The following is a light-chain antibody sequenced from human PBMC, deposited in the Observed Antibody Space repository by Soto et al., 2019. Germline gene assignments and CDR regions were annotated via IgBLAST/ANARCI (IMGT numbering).Light chain of an antibody. V-gene: IGLV1-44*01. CDR3: SAWDDSLDGWV. J-gene: IGLJ3*02. CDR2: TDN. CDR1: SSNIGENT. Sequence: QLVLTQPPSASGTPGQRVTISCSGSSSNIGENTVNWYQQLPGTAPKLLIYTDNQRPSGVPDRFSGSKSRTSASLAISGLQSEDEADYYCSAWDDSLDGWVFGGGTKVTVL.